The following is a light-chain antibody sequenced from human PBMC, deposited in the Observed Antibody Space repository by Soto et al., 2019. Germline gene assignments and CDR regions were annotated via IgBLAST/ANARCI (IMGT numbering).Light chain of an antibody. V-gene: IGKV3-20*01. Sequence: EIVLTQSPGTLSLSPGEGATLSCRASQSVSSSYIAWYQHKPGQAPRLLIYASSNRATGIPDRFSGSASGTDFTLTINRLEPEDFAVYYCQLYGISPHFGQGTRLEI. CDR1: QSVSSSY. J-gene: IGKJ5*01. CDR2: ASS. CDR3: QLYGISPH.